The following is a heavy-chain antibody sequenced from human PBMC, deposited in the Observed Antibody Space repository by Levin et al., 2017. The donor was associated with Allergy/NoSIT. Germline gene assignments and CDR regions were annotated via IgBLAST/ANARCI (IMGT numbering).Heavy chain of an antibody. Sequence: GESLKISCEASGFTFSDYYMDWVRQAPGKGLEWIGRSRNRGKSFTTEYAASVKGRFTTSRDESRNSLYLHMNSLRTEDTAVYYGVRALLGFNYPLDHWGQGTLVTVSS. J-gene: IGHJ4*02. V-gene: IGHV3-72*01. CDR3: VRALLGFNYPLDH. CDR1: GFTFSDYY. CDR2: SRNRGKSFTT. D-gene: IGHD5-24*01.